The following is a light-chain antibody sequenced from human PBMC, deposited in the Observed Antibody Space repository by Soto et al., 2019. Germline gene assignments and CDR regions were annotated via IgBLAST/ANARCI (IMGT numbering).Light chain of an antibody. Sequence: QSVLTQPASVSGSPGQSITISCTGTSSDVGSYNLVSWYQQHPGKAPKLMIYEVSKRPSGVSNRFSGSKSGNTASLTISGLQAEDEADYYCCSYAGSSTSYVFGTGTTATVL. CDR2: EVS. J-gene: IGLJ1*01. CDR3: CSYAGSSTSYV. V-gene: IGLV2-23*02. CDR1: SSDVGSYNL.